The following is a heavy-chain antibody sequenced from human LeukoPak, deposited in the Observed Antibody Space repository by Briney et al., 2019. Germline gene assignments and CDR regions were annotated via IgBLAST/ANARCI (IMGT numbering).Heavy chain of an antibody. D-gene: IGHD1-26*01. V-gene: IGHV4-4*07. Sequence: SETLSLTCTVSGGSISGYYWSWNRQPAGKGLEWIGRIYTSGSTNYNPSLKSRVTMSVDTSKNQFYLKLNSVTAADTAVYYCARRRSGSYFDYWGQGTLVTVSS. CDR2: IYTSGST. CDR1: GGSISGYY. CDR3: ARRRSGSYFDY. J-gene: IGHJ4*02.